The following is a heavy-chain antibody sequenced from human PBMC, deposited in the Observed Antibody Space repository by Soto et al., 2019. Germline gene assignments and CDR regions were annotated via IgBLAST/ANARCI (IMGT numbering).Heavy chain of an antibody. Sequence: GGSLRLSCAASGFTFSSYGMHWVRQAPGKGLEWVAVIWYDGSNKYYADSVKGRFTISRDNSKNTLYLQMNSLRAEDTAVYYCARDWGNLYYDSSDPDPYDAFDIWGQGIMVTLSS. CDR2: IWYDGSNK. CDR1: GFTFSSYG. J-gene: IGHJ3*02. D-gene: IGHD3-22*01. CDR3: ARDWGNLYYDSSDPDPYDAFDI. V-gene: IGHV3-33*01.